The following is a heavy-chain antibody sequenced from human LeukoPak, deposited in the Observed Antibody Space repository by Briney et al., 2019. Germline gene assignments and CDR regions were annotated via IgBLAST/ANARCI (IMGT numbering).Heavy chain of an antibody. J-gene: IGHJ4*02. Sequence: GGSLRLSCAASGFMFSSNWMSWVRQAPGKGLVWVSRINNDGSDTKYADSVKGRFTISRDNAKNTLYLEMNSLRAEDTAVYFCARGLVGPDYWGQGTLVTVSS. CDR3: ARGLVGPDY. CDR2: INNDGSDT. D-gene: IGHD6-6*01. V-gene: IGHV3-74*01. CDR1: GFMFSSNW.